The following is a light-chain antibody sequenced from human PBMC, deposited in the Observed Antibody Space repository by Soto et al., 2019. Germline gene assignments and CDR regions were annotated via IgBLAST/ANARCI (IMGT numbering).Light chain of an antibody. CDR2: EVS. V-gene: IGLV2-23*02. J-gene: IGLJ3*02. Sequence: QSALTQPASVSGSPGQSITISCTGTSNYFGSYNLVSWYQQHPGKVPKLMIYEVSKRPSGVSNRFSGSKSGNTASLTISGLQAEDEADYYCCSYAGKTTLNGVFGGGTKLTVL. CDR1: SNYFGSYNL. CDR3: CSYAGKTTLNGV.